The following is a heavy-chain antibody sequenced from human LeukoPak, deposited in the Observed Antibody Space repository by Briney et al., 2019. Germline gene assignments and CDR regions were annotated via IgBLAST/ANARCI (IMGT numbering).Heavy chain of an antibody. D-gene: IGHD6-13*01. CDR2: VFNSGGS. CDR1: GGSISSYY. CDR3: ARDLGQQLGDAFDI. J-gene: IGHJ3*02. Sequence: SETLSLTCTVSGGSISSYYWSWIRQPPGKGLEWIGYVFNSGGSNYNPSLKSRVTISVDTSKNQFSLKLSSVTAADTAVYYCARDLGQQLGDAFDIWGQGTMVTVSS. V-gene: IGHV4-59*01.